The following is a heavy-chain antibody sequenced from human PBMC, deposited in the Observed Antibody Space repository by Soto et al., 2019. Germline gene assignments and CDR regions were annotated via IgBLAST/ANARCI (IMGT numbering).Heavy chain of an antibody. CDR2: IYHSEST. CDR3: ARVPTGAANWFDP. V-gene: IGHV4-4*02. J-gene: IGHJ5*02. D-gene: IGHD1-1*01. CDR1: GGSISSSNW. Sequence: SETLSLTCAVSGGSISSSNWWSWVRQPPGKGLEWIGEIYHSESTNYNPSLKSRVTISVDKSKNQFSLKLSSVTAADTAVYYRARVPTGAANWFDPWGQGTLVTVSS.